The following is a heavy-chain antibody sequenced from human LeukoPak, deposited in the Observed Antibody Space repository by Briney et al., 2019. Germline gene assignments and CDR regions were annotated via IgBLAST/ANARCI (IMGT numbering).Heavy chain of an antibody. CDR3: ARDIFYSGSYYSLDY. J-gene: IGHJ4*02. CDR1: GFTFSSYW. V-gene: IGHV3-7*01. CDR2: IKQDGSEK. D-gene: IGHD1-26*01. Sequence: GGSLRLSCAASGFTFSSYWMSWVRQAPGKGLEWVANIKQDGSEKYYVDSVKGRFTISRDNAKNSLYLQMNSLRADDTAVYYCARDIFYSGSYYSLDYWGQGTLVTVSS.